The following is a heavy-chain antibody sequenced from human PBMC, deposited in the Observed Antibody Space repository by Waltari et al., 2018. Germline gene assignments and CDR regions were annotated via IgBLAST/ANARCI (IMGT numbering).Heavy chain of an antibody. Sequence: QVQLQESGPGLVKPSQTLSLTCTVSGDSVTSGTYYWTWIRQPAGRGLEWIGYIDTSGITNYSPSLKRRLSLSLDASKNEVSLQLGSVPAADTAVYYCARLRNYGDYLYFDSWGQGTLVTVSS. CDR3: ARLRNYGDYLYFDS. D-gene: IGHD4-17*01. V-gene: IGHV4-61*09. CDR1: GDSVTSGTYY. CDR2: IDTSGIT. J-gene: IGHJ5*01.